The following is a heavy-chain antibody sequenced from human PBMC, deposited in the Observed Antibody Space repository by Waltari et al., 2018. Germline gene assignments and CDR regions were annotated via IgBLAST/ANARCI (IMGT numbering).Heavy chain of an antibody. D-gene: IGHD4-17*01. J-gene: IGHJ4*02. Sequence: QVQLQESGPGLVKPSETLSLTCTVSGGSISSYYWSWIRQPPGKGLEWIGYIYYSGSTNNHPSLKSRVTISVDTSKNQFSLKLSSVTAADTAVYYCARRRTRDGLDYWGQGTLVTVSS. CDR3: ARRRTRDGLDY. CDR2: IYYSGST. V-gene: IGHV4-59*08. CDR1: GGSISSYY.